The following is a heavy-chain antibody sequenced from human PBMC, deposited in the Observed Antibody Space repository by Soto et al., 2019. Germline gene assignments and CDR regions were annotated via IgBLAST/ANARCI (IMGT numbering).Heavy chain of an antibody. CDR3: ARDRATGAPSGF. Sequence: PSETLSLTCIVSGDSISSGDYYWSWIRQHPGKGLEWIGYIYYSGLTYYNPSLKSRVSISVDTSKNQFFLNLNSVTAADTAVYFCARDRATGAPSGFWGQGTLVTVSS. CDR2: IYYSGLT. D-gene: IGHD1-1*01. J-gene: IGHJ4*02. CDR1: GDSISSGDYY. V-gene: IGHV4-31*03.